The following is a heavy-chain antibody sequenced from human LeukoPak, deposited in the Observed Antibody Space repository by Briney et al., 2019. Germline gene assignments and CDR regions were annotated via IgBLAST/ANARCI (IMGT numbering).Heavy chain of an antibody. CDR2: ISSSSSTI. Sequence: PGGSLRLSCAASGFTFSSYSMNWVRQAPGKGLEWVSYISSSSSTIYYADSVKGRFTISRDNAKNSLYLQMNSLRAEDTAVYYCARERGYDSSARVDYWGQGTLVTVSS. V-gene: IGHV3-48*04. D-gene: IGHD3-22*01. CDR1: GFTFSSYS. CDR3: ARERGYDSSARVDY. J-gene: IGHJ4*02.